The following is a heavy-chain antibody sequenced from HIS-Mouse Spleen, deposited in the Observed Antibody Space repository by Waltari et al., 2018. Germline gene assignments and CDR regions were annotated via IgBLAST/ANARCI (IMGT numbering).Heavy chain of an antibody. J-gene: IGHJ5*02. CDR1: GGSFSGYY. V-gene: IGHV4-34*01. CDR2: INHSGST. CDR3: ARGLPDIVVVPAAAVKGP. D-gene: IGHD2-2*01. Sequence: QVQLQQWGAGLLKPSETLSLTCAVYGGSFSGYYWSWIRQPPGKGLAGIGEINHSGSTNYNPSLKSRVTISVDTSKNQFSLKLSSVTAADTAVYYCARGLPDIVVVPAAAVKGPWGQGTLVTVSS.